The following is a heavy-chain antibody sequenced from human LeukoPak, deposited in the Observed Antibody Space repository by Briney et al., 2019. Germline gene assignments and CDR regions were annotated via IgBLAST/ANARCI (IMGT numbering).Heavy chain of an antibody. Sequence: PSETLSLTCAVSGYSISSGYYWGWIRQPPGKGLEWIVSIYHSGSTYYNPSLKSRVTISVDTSKNQFSLKLSSVTAADTAVYYCARQVGARLWFEGFYMEVWGKGTTVTVSS. V-gene: IGHV4-38-2*01. CDR1: GYSISSGYY. CDR3: ARQVGARLWFEGFYMEV. J-gene: IGHJ6*03. CDR2: IYHSGST. D-gene: IGHD3-10*01.